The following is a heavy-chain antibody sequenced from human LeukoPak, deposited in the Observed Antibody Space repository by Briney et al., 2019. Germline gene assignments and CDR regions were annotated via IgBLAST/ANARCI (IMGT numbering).Heavy chain of an antibody. D-gene: IGHD6-13*01. CDR2: TSSSSNPI. J-gene: IGHJ4*02. CDR3: AKTNSSSWHFDY. CDR1: GFTFNAYG. Sequence: GGSLRLSCAASGFTFNAYGMNWVRQAPGKGLEWLSYTSSSSNPIYYADSVKGRFTISRDNAKNLLYLQMNSLRAEDTAVYYCAKTNSSSWHFDYWGQGTLVTVSS. V-gene: IGHV3-48*04.